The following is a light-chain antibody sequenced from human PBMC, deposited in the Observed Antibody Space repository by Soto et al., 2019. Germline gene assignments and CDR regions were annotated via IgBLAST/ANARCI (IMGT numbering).Light chain of an antibody. CDR1: SSNIGSKT. CDR3: AAWDDSLNVVV. V-gene: IGLV1-44*01. Sequence: QSVLTQPPSASGTPGQRVTISCSGSSSNIGSKTVNWYQQVPGTAPKLLIYSDNRRPSRVPDRFSGSKSGTSASLAISGLQSEDEADYYCAAWDDSLNVVVFGGGTKVTVL. J-gene: IGLJ2*01. CDR2: SDN.